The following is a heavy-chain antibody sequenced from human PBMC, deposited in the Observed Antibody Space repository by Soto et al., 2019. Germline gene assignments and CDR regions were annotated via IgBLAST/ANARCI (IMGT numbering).Heavy chain of an antibody. Sequence: PSETLSLTCAVYGGSFSGYYWSRIRQPPGKGLEWIGEINHSGSTNYNPSLKSRVTISVDTSKNQFSLKLSSVTAADTAVYYCARSHIVVVTAPHHDAFDIWGQGTMVTVSS. V-gene: IGHV4-34*01. J-gene: IGHJ3*02. CDR3: ARSHIVVVTAPHHDAFDI. CDR1: GGSFSGYY. D-gene: IGHD2-21*02. CDR2: INHSGST.